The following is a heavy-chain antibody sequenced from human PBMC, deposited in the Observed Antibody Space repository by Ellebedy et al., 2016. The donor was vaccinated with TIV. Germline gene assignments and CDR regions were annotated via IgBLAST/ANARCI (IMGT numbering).Heavy chain of an antibody. CDR1: GGSFSGYY. J-gene: IGHJ5*02. V-gene: IGHV4-34*01. Sequence: SETLSLXXAVYGGSFSGYYWSWIRQPPGKGLEWIGEINHSGSTNYNPSLKSRVTISVDTSKNQFSLKLSSVTAADTAVYYCARVAIWFGELLYDSIYWFDPWGQGTLVTVSS. CDR3: ARVAIWFGELLYDSIYWFDP. D-gene: IGHD3-10*01. CDR2: INHSGST.